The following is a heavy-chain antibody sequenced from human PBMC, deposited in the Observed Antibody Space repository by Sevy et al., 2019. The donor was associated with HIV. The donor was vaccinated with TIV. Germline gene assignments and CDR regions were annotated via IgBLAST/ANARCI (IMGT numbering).Heavy chain of an antibody. CDR3: ARDATTWIQLWLRRGGYFDY. CDR2: ISYDGSNK. CDR1: GFTFSSYA. V-gene: IGHV3-30-3*01. D-gene: IGHD5-18*01. J-gene: IGHJ4*02. Sequence: GGSLRLSCAASGFTFSSYAMHWVRQAPGKGLEWVAVISYDGSNKYYADSVKGRFTISRDNSKNTLYLQMNSLRAEETAVYYCARDATTWIQLWLRRGGYFDYWGQGTLVTVSS.